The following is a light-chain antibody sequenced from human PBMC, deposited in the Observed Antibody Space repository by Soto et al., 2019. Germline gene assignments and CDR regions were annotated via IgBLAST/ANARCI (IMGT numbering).Light chain of an antibody. CDR3: QQYNNGPPFT. Sequence: EIVMTQSPATLSVSPGERATLSCRASQSVSSNLAWYQQKPGQAPRLLIYGASTRATGIPARFSGSGSGTEFTRTISRLHSEDFAVYYCQQYNNGPPFTFGTGTKVDIK. J-gene: IGKJ3*01. CDR2: GAS. CDR1: QSVSSN. V-gene: IGKV3-15*01.